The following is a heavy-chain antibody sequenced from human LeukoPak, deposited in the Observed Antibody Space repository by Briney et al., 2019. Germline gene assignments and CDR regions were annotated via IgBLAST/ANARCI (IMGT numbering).Heavy chain of an antibody. CDR2: ISAYNGNT. V-gene: IGHV1-18*01. J-gene: IGHJ6*03. CDR1: GYTFTSYG. Sequence: ASVKVSCKASGYTFTSYGISWVRQAPGQGLEWMGRISAYNGNTNYAQKLQGRVTMTTDTSTSTAYMELRSLRSEDTAVYYCARRAAKKGYYYYMDVWGKGTTVTISS. CDR3: ARRAAKKGYYYYMDV. D-gene: IGHD2-15*01.